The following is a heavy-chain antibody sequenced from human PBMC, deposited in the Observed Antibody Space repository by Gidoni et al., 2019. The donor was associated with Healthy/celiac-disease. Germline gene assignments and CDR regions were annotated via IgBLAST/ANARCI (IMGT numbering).Heavy chain of an antibody. V-gene: IGHV3-30-3*01. D-gene: IGHD2-15*01. CDR3: ARDPSPGYCSGGSCLEVEGWFDP. J-gene: IGHJ5*02. CDR2: ISFDGSNK. Sequence: QVQLVESGGGVVQPGRSLRLSCAASGFTFSSYAMPWVRLAPGKGLEWVAVISFDGSNKYYADSVKGRFTISRDNSKNTLYLQMNSLRAEDTAVYYCARDPSPGYCSGGSCLEVEGWFDPWGQGTLVTVSA. CDR1: GFTFSSYA.